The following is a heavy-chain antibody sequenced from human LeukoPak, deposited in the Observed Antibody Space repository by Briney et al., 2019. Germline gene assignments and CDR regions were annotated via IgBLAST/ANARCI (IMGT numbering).Heavy chain of an antibody. CDR3: ARAEYYYDSGGYSYYFDY. Sequence: GGSLRLSCAASGFTFTNYWMHWVRQAPGKGLVWASRINSDGSSTTYADSVKGRFTISRDNAKNTLYLQMNSLRAEDTALYYCARAEYYYDSGGYSYYFDYWGQGTLVTVSS. J-gene: IGHJ4*02. CDR2: INSDGSST. CDR1: GFTFTNYW. D-gene: IGHD3-22*01. V-gene: IGHV3-74*01.